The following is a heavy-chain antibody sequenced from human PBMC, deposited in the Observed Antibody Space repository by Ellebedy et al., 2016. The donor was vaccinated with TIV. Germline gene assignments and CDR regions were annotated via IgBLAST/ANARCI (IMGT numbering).Heavy chain of an antibody. D-gene: IGHD3-10*02. CDR1: GYRFAGYY. CDR2: INADNGDT. Sequence: AASVQVSCKALGYRFAGYYVHWARQAPGQGLERMGWINADNGDTNYGQKFQGRVTMTRDTSTSTAYVELRSLTFDDTAVYYCARDSLRASDVDFDYWGQGTLVTVSS. J-gene: IGHJ4*02. CDR3: ARDSLRASDVDFDY. V-gene: IGHV1-2*02.